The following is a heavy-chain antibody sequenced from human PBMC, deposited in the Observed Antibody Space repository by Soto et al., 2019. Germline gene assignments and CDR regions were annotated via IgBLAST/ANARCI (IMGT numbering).Heavy chain of an antibody. CDR3: AKDRYYDTPGWFDP. J-gene: IGHJ5*02. V-gene: IGHV3-23*01. D-gene: IGHD3-22*01. CDR1: GFTFRDHA. Sequence: PGGSLRLSCVGSGFTFRDHAMRWVRQAPGRGLEWVSAMSANGASIQHADSVKGRFSVSRDNAKNTVYLQMDNLRTEDSAVYYCAKDRYYDTPGWFDPWGQGSRVTVSS. CDR2: MSANGASI.